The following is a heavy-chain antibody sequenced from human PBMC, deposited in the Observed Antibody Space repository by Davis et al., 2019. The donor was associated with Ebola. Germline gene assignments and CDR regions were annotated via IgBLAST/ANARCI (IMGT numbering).Heavy chain of an antibody. CDR3: AKDIGQWLVRGFDY. CDR1: GFTFSSYS. V-gene: IGHV3-48*01. Sequence: GESLKISCAASGFTFSSYSMNWVRQAPGKGLEWVSYISSSSSTIYYADSVKGRFTISRDNAKNSLYLQMNSLRTEDTALYYCAKDIGQWLVRGFDYWGQGTLVTVSS. CDR2: ISSSSSTI. D-gene: IGHD6-19*01. J-gene: IGHJ4*02.